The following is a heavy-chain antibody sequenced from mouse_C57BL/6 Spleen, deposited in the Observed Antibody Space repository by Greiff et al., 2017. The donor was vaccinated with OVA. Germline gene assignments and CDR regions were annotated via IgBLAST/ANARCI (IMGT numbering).Heavy chain of an antibody. V-gene: IGHV5-4*01. Sequence: EVKLMESGGGLVKPGGSLKLSCAASGFTFSSYAMSWVRQTPEKRLEWVATISDGGSYTYYPDNVKGRFTISRDNAKNNLYLQMSHLKSEDTAMYYCARDSYYYGSRYYFDYWGQGTTLTVSS. CDR2: ISDGGSYT. J-gene: IGHJ2*01. D-gene: IGHD1-1*01. CDR1: GFTFSSYA. CDR3: ARDSYYYGSRYYFDY.